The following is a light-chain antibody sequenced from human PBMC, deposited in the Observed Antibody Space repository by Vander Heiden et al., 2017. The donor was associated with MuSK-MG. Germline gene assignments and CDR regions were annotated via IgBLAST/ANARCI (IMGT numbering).Light chain of an antibody. CDR2: GNS. CDR3: QSYDSSLSGYVV. J-gene: IGLJ2*01. Sequence: QSVLTQPPSVSGAPGQRVTISCTGGSSNIGAGYDVHWYQQLPGTAPKLLIYGNSNRPSGVPDRFSGSKSGTSASLAITGLQAEDEADYYCQSYDSSLSGYVVFGGGTKLTVL. V-gene: IGLV1-40*01. CDR1: SSNIGAGYD.